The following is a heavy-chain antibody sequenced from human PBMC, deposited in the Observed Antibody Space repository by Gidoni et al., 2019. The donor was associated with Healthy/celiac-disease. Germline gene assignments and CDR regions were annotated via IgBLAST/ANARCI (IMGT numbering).Heavy chain of an antibody. Sequence: KGLEWIGYIYYSGSTYYNPSLKSRVTISVDTSKNQFSLKLSSVTAADTAVYYCARVGEQVYYGMDVWGQGTPVTVSS. J-gene: IGHJ6*02. V-gene: IGHV4-31*02. CDR3: ARVGEQVYYGMDV. CDR2: IYYSGST. D-gene: IGHD3-16*01.